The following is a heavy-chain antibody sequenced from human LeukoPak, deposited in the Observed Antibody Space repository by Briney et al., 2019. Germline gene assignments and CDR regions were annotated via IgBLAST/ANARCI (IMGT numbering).Heavy chain of an antibody. Sequence: TLSLTCTLSGGFISSGGHYWTWLHQQPGKGLQWIAYIYDSGSTYYNESLKSRVIISVDTSKNPFYLKLSSVTAADTAVYYCATNSGSYVVDYWGRETLATVSS. CDR3: ATNSGSYVVDY. J-gene: IGHJ4*02. D-gene: IGHD3-10*01. V-gene: IGHV4-31*03. CDR2: IYDSGST. CDR1: GGFISSGGHY.